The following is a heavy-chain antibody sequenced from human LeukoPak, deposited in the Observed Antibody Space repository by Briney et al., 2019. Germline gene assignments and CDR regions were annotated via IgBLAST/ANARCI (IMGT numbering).Heavy chain of an antibody. CDR2: IYYSGST. CDR3: ARHTKPNYYDSSGYRGTFDY. CDR1: GGSISSSSYY. V-gene: IGHV4-39*01. J-gene: IGHJ4*02. Sequence: PSETLSLTCTVSGGSISSSSYYWGWIRQPPGKGLEWIGSIYYSGSTYYNPSLKSRVTISVDTSKNQFSLKLSSVTAADTAVYYCARHTKPNYYDSSGYRGTFDYWGQGTLVTVSS. D-gene: IGHD3-22*01.